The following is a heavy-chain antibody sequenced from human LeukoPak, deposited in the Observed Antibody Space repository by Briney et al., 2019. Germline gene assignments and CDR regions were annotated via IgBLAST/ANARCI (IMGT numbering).Heavy chain of an antibody. CDR2: IDIGSTHM. Sequence: GGCLRLSCAASEFSFKSYSFNWVRQAPGKGLEWVSSIDIGSTHMYYADSVKGRFTVSRDDAQNSLYLQMNSLSAEDTALYYCVRLRRNSDSSGYYYYYDSWGRGTQVTVS. V-gene: IGHV3-21*01. CDR1: EFSFKSYS. J-gene: IGHJ4*02. CDR3: VRLRRNSDSSGYYYYYDS. D-gene: IGHD3-22*01.